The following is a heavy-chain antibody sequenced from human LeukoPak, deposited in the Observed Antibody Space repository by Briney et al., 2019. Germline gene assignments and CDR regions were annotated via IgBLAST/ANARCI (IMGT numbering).Heavy chain of an antibody. V-gene: IGHV1-8*01. D-gene: IGHD1-14*01. CDR1: GNIFSTYD. J-gene: IGHJ4*02. CDR3: SSGYNNRN. Sequence: ASVRVSCKASGNIFSTYDINWVRQAPGQGLEWMGWMNPTSGNTDYARKIHGRVALSADTSIGTAYMELSSLRSDDTAVYYCSSGYNNRNWGQGTLVTVSS. CDR2: MNPTSGNT.